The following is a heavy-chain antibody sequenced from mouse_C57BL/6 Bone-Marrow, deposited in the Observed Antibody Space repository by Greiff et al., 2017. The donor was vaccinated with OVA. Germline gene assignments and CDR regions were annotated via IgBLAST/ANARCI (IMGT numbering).Heavy chain of an antibody. CDR1: GYTFTDYY. V-gene: IGHV1-19*01. CDR2: INPYNGGT. CDR3: AREGPYYSFAY. Sequence: VQLKQSGPVLVKPGASVKMSCKASGYTFTDYYMNWVKQSHGKSLEWIGVINPYNGGTSYNQKFKGKATLTVDKSSSTAYMQLSSLTSEDSAVYYCAREGPYYSFAYWGQGTLVTVSA. J-gene: IGHJ3*01. D-gene: IGHD2-10*01.